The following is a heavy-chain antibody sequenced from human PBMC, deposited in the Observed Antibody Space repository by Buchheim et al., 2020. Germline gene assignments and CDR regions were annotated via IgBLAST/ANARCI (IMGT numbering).Heavy chain of an antibody. J-gene: IGHJ6*02. CDR1: GFTFSSYG. V-gene: IGHV3-30*18. D-gene: IGHD3-16*01. CDR2: ISYDGSNK. Sequence: VQLVESGGGLVQPGGSLRLSCAASGFTFSSYGMHWVRQAPGKGLEWVAVISYDGSNKYYADSVKGRFTISRDNSKNTLYLQMNSLRAEDTAVYYCAKSYTSYYYGMDVWGQGTT. CDR3: AKSYTSYYYGMDV.